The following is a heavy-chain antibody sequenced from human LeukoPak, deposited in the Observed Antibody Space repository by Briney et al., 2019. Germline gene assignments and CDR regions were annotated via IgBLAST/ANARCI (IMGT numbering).Heavy chain of an antibody. V-gene: IGHV3-74*01. CDR1: GFTFSSYW. CDR3: ARDRIPPTPMANWFDP. D-gene: IGHD4-23*01. CDR2: INTDGSST. Sequence: PGGSLRLCCAASGFTFSSYWMHWVRQAPGKGLVWVSRINTDGSSTSYADSVKGRFTLSRDNAKNTLFPQMTSLRAEDTALYYCARDRIPPTPMANWFDPWGQGTLVTVSS. J-gene: IGHJ5*02.